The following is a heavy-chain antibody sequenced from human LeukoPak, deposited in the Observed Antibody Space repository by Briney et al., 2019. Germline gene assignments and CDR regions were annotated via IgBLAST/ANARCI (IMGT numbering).Heavy chain of an antibody. D-gene: IGHD5-18*01. V-gene: IGHV3-73*01. J-gene: IGHJ6*02. CDR3: TANTAMVRGYYYYGMDV. CDR2: IKSKANSYAT. Sequence: GESLKLSCAASGFTFSGSAMHWVRQASGKGLEWVGRIKSKANSYATAYAASVKGRFTISRDDSKNTAYLQMNSLKTEDTAVYYCTANTAMVRGYYYYGMDVWGQGTTVTVSS. CDR1: GFTFSGSA.